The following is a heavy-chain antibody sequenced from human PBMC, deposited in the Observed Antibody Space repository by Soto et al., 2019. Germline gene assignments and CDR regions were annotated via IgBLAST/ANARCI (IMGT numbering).Heavy chain of an antibody. D-gene: IGHD2-15*01. CDR2: ISGSGGST. Sequence: GGSLRLSCAASGFTFSSYAMSWVRQAPGKGLEWVSAISGSGGSTYYADSVKGRFTISRDNSKNTLYLQMNSLRAEDTAVYYCAKSNLGYCSGGSCPPPYWGQGTLVTVSS. CDR1: GFTFSSYA. CDR3: AKSNLGYCSGGSCPPPY. V-gene: IGHV3-23*01. J-gene: IGHJ4*02.